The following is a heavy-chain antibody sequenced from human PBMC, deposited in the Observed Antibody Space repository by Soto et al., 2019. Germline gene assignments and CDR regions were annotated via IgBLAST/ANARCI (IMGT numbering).Heavy chain of an antibody. CDR3: AREEFSAGGITGTTRGNWFDP. CDR2: IYYSGST. V-gene: IGHV4-31*03. J-gene: IGHJ5*02. CDR1: GGSISSGGYY. D-gene: IGHD1-7*01. Sequence: SETLSLTCTVSGGSISSGGYYWSWIRQHPGKGLEWIGYIYYSGSTYYNPSLKSRVTISVDTSKNQFSLKLSSVTAADTAVYYCAREEFSAGGITGTTRGNWFDPWGQGTLVTVSS.